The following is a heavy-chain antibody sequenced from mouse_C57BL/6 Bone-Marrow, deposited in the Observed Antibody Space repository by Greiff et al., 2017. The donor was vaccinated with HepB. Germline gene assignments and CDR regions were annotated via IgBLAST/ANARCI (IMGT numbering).Heavy chain of an antibody. CDR3: TRIYYDYDENWFAY. J-gene: IGHJ3*01. Sequence: VQLQQSGAELVRPGASVKLSCTASGFNIKDDYMHWVKQRPEQGLEWIGWIDPENGDTEYASKFQGKATITADTCSNTAYLQLSSLTSEDTAVYYCTRIYYDYDENWFAYWGQGTLVTVSA. CDR2: IDPENGDT. CDR1: GFNIKDDY. V-gene: IGHV14-4*01. D-gene: IGHD2-4*01.